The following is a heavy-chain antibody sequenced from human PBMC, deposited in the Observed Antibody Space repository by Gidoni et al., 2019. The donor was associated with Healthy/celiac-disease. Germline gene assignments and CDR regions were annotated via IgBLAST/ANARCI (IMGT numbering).Heavy chain of an antibody. D-gene: IGHD6-19*01. V-gene: IGHV3-48*03. CDR2: ISSSGSTI. Sequence: EVQRVESGVGLVQPGGSLRRSCAASGFTFSRYEMYWVRQAPGKGLEWVSYISSSGSTIYYAGAMKGRLTISRDNAKNSLYLQMNSLRAEDTAVYYCARVVAPGYSSGWYPSDALHNWGQGTLVTVSS. CDR3: ARVVAPGYSSGWYPSDALHN. CDR1: GFTFSRYE. J-gene: IGHJ4*02.